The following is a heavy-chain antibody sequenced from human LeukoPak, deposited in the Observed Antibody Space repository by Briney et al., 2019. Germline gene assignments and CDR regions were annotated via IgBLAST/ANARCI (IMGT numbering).Heavy chain of an antibody. CDR1: GFTFDDYA. J-gene: IGHJ4*02. D-gene: IGHD6-25*01. CDR3: AERFDY. Sequence: GGSLRLSCAASGFTFDDYAMHWVRQAPGKGLEWVSGISWNSGSIGYADSVKGRFTISRDNAKNSLYLQMNSLRAEDTAVYYCAERFDYWGQGALVTVSS. CDR2: ISWNSGSI. V-gene: IGHV3-9*01.